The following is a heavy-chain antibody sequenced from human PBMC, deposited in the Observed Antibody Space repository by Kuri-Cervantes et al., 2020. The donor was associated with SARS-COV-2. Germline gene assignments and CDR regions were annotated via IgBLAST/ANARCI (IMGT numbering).Heavy chain of an antibody. J-gene: IGHJ4*02. V-gene: IGHV3-30-3*01. CDR2: ISYDGSNK. CDR3: ARVVRGVIIEGDY. D-gene: IGHD3-10*01. Sequence: GGSLRLSCAVSGFTFSSYAMHWVRQAPGKGLEWVAVISYDGSNKYYADSVKGRFTISRDNSKNTLYLQMNSLRAEDTAVYYCARVVRGVIIEGDYWGQGTLVTVSS. CDR1: GFTFSSYA.